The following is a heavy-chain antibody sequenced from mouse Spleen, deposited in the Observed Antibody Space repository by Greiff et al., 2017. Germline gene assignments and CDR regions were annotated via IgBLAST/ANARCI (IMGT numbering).Heavy chain of an antibody. J-gene: IGHJ3*01. V-gene: IGHV1-26*01. Sequence: EVQLQQSGPELVKPGASVKISCKASGYTFTDYYMNWVKQSHGKSLEWIGDINPNNGGTSYNQKFKGKATLTVDKSSSTAYMELRSLTSEDSAVYYCAKIYYDYDRVAYWGQGTLVTVSA. D-gene: IGHD2-4*01. CDR1: GYTFTDYY. CDR2: INPNNGGT. CDR3: AKIYYDYDRVAY.